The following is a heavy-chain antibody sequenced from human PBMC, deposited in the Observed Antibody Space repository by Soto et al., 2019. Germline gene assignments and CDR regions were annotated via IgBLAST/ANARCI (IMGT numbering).Heavy chain of an antibody. D-gene: IGHD5-12*01. J-gene: IGHJ6*03. CDR3: ARVTHLRCGPGLDLLGYYYMDV. Sequence: QVQLQESGPGLVKPSETLSLTCTVSGGSISSYYWSWIRQPPGKGLEWIGYIYYSGSTNYNPSLKSRVTISVDTSKNQFSLTLSSVTAADTAVYYCARVTHLRCGPGLDLLGYYYMDVWGKGTTVTVSS. CDR1: GGSISSYY. V-gene: IGHV4-59*01. CDR2: IYYSGST.